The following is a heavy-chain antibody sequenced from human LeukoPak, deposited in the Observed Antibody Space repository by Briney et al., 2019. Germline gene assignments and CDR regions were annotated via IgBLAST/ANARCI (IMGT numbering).Heavy chain of an antibody. CDR1: GGSISSYY. CDR2: LYYSGST. Sequence: SETLSLTCTVSGGSISSYYWSWIRQPPGKGLEWIGYLYYSGSTNYNPSLKSRVTISVDTSKNQFSLKLSSVTAADTAVYYCARAAERLRVRGVIPKGYNWFDPWGQGTLVTVSS. D-gene: IGHD3-10*01. J-gene: IGHJ5*02. CDR3: ARAAERLRVRGVIPKGYNWFDP. V-gene: IGHV4-59*08.